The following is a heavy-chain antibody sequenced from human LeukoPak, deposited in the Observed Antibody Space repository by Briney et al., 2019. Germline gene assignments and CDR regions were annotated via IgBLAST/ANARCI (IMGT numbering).Heavy chain of an antibody. CDR1: GFSLTITGVG. CDR3: AHISDSWFDP. V-gene: IGHV2-5*02. D-gene: IGHD3-22*01. Sequence: QSGPTLVKPTQTLTLTCTFSGFSLTITGVGVGWIRQPPGKALEWLALIYWDDDKHYSPSLKSRLTITKDTSKNQVVLTMTDMDPVDTATYYCAHISDSWFDPWGQGTLVTVPS. CDR2: IYWDDDK. J-gene: IGHJ5*02.